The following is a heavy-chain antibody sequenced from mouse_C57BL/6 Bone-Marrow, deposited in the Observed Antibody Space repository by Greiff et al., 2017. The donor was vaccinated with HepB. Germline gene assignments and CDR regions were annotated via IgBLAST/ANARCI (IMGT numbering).Heavy chain of an antibody. Sequence: QVQLKESGAELVRPGASVTLSCKASGYTFTDYEIHWVKQTPVHGLEWIGAIDPETGGTAYNQKFKGKAILTADKSSSTAYMELRSLTSEDSAVYYCTRSLGDFDYWGQGTTLTVSS. CDR1: GYTFTDYE. CDR3: TRSLGDFDY. D-gene: IGHD6-2*01. CDR2: IDPETGGT. J-gene: IGHJ2*01. V-gene: IGHV1-15*01.